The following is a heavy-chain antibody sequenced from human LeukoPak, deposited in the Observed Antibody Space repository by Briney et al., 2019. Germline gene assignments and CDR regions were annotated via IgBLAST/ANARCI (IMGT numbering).Heavy chain of an antibody. CDR1: GGSLSSRSYC. CDR2: VHISGST. CDR3: ARWQRSITMIVVANDHFDY. D-gene: IGHD3-22*01. V-gene: IGHV4-61*09. Sequence: SETLSLTCTVSGGSLSSRSYCWSWIRQPAGKGLEWIGHVHISGSTNYNFSLKSRVTISVDTSKNQFSLKLSSVTAADTAVYYCARWQRSITMIVVANDHFDYWGQGTLVTVSS. J-gene: IGHJ4*02.